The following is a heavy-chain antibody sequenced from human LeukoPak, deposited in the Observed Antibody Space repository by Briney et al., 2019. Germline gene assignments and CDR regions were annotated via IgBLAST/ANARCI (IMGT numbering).Heavy chain of an antibody. CDR3: SGGWNYAFDS. Sequence: SQTLSLTFAISGDSVSSNSAAWNWIRQSPSRGLEWLGRTYYWSKWHNDYSPSVKSRITVNSDTSKNQFYLQLYSVTPEDTAIYYCSGGWNYAFDSWGQGTQVTVSS. CDR2: TYYWSKWHN. CDR1: GDSVSSNSAA. V-gene: IGHV6-1*01. D-gene: IGHD1-7*01. J-gene: IGHJ4*02.